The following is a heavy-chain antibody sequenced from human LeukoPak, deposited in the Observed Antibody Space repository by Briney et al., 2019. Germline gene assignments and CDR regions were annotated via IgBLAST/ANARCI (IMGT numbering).Heavy chain of an antibody. D-gene: IGHD3-22*01. CDR3: AIDKEVGYDSSGYPYYFDY. J-gene: IGHJ4*02. V-gene: IGHV3-21*01. Sequence: GGSLRLSCAASGFTFSSYSMNWVRQAPGKGLEWVSSISSSSSYIYYADSVKGRFTISRDNAKNSLYLQMNSLRAEDTAVYYCAIDKEVGYDSSGYPYYFDYWGQGTLVTVSS. CDR1: GFTFSSYS. CDR2: ISSSSSYI.